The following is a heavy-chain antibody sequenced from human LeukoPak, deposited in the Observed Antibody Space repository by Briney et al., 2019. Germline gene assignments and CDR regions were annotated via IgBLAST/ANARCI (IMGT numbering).Heavy chain of an antibody. V-gene: IGHV3-74*01. Sequence: GGSLRLSCAASGFTFSSYWMHWVRQAPGKELVWVSRINSDGSSTSYADSVKGRFTISRDNAKNTLYLQMNSLRAEDTAVYYCARDQAVVIGYYYYYMDAWGKGTTVTVSS. J-gene: IGHJ6*03. CDR1: GFTFSSYW. CDR2: INSDGSST. CDR3: ARDQAVVIGYYYYYMDA. D-gene: IGHD2-21*01.